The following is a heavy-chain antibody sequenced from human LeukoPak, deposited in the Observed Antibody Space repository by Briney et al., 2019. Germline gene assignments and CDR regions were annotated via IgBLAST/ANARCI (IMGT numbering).Heavy chain of an antibody. J-gene: IGHJ4*02. V-gene: IGHV3-23*01. D-gene: IGHD6-19*01. CDR1: GFTFSSYA. CDR3: ARVPPGGWYYFDY. Sequence: PGGSLRLSCAASGFTFSSYAMSWVRQAPGKGLEWVSGIIGSGGTTYYADSVKGRFTISRDNSKNTLYLQMNSLRAEDTAVYYCARVPPGGWYYFDYWGQGTLVTVSS. CDR2: IIGSGGTT.